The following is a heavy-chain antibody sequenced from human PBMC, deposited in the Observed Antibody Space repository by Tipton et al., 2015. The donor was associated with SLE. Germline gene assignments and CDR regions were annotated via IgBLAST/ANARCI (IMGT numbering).Heavy chain of an antibody. Sequence: TLSLTCTVSGGSISSSSYYWGWIRQPPGKGLEWIGSIYYSGSTYYNPSLKSRVTISVDTSKNQFSLKLSSVTAADTAVYYCATREADWYSDLWGRGTLVTVSS. D-gene: IGHD5-24*01. CDR3: ATREADWYSDL. J-gene: IGHJ2*01. V-gene: IGHV4-39*07. CDR1: GGSISSSSYY. CDR2: IYYSGST.